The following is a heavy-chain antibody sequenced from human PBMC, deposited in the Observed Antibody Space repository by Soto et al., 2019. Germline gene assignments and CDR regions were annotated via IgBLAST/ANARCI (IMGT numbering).Heavy chain of an antibody. D-gene: IGHD2-2*01. V-gene: IGHV3-30*18. CDR2: ISDTGSSH. CDR3: AKDRGGDCPDNSCYFGADY. Sequence: LXLSCVGSRFTFSSYCMHWVRQAPGKGLECVAVISDTGSSHYYAASVEGRFTISRENSKNTLSLHMDRLRVEDTAVYYCAKDRGGDCPDNSCYFGADYWGQGTPVTVSS. J-gene: IGHJ4*02. CDR1: RFTFSSYC.